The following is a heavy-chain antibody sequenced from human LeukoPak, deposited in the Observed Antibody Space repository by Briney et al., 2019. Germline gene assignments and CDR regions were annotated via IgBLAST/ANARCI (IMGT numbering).Heavy chain of an antibody. D-gene: IGHD4-17*01. CDR1: GYTFTSYG. Sequence: ASVKFSCKASGYTFTSYGISWVRQAPGQGLEWMGWISAYNGNTNYAQKFQGRVTMTTDTSTSRTYMELRSLRSDDTAVYYCARERGLPAFDIWGQGTMVAVSS. CDR3: ARERGLPAFDI. V-gene: IGHV1-18*01. J-gene: IGHJ3*02. CDR2: ISAYNGNT.